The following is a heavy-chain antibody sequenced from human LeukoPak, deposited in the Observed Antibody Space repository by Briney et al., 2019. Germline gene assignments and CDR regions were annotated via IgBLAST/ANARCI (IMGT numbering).Heavy chain of an antibody. CDR2: ISSSGSTI. Sequence: GGSLRLSCAASGFTFSSYSMNWVRQAPGKGREWVSYISSSGSTIYYADSVKGRFTISRDNAKNSLYPQMNSLRAEDTAVYYCARDLYSSGNAFDIWGQGTMVTVSS. CDR3: ARDLYSSGNAFDI. D-gene: IGHD6-19*01. CDR1: GFTFSSYS. J-gene: IGHJ3*02. V-gene: IGHV3-48*04.